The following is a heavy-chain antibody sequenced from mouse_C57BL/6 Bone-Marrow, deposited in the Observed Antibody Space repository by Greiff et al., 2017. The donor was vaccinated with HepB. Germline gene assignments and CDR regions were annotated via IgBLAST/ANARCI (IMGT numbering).Heavy chain of an antibody. V-gene: IGHV1-7*01. D-gene: IGHD3-2*02. J-gene: IGHJ2*01. Sequence: VQGVESGAELAKPGASVKLSCKASGYTFTSYWMHWVKQRPGQGLEWIGYINPSSGYTKYNQKFKDKATLTADKSSSTAYMQLSSLTYEDSAVYYCATAQALDYWGQGTTLTVSS. CDR3: ATAQALDY. CDR2: INPSSGYT. CDR1: GYTFTSYW.